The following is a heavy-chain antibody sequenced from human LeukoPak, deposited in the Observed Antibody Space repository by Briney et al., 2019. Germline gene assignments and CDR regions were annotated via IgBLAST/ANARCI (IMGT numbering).Heavy chain of an antibody. CDR1: GGSFSGYY. V-gene: IGHV4-34*01. Sequence: SETLSLTCAVYGGSFSGYYWSWIRQPPGKGLEWIGEINHSGSTNYNPSLKSRVTISVDTSKNQFSLKLSSVTAADTAVYYCARGFTRDVFDYWGQGTLVTVSS. CDR3: ARGFTRDVFDY. CDR2: INHSGST. J-gene: IGHJ4*02.